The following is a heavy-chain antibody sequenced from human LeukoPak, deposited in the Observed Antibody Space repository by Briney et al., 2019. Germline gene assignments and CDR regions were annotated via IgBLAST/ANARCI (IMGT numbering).Heavy chain of an antibody. CDR1: GGSISSGGYY. J-gene: IGHJ4*02. V-gene: IGHV4-31*03. CDR2: IYYSGST. Sequence: SQTLSLTCTVSGGSISSGGYYWSWIRQHPGKGLEWIGYIYYSGSTYYNPSLKSRVTISVDTSKNQFSLKLSSVTAADTDVYYCARSIAAAVCDYWGQGTLVTVSS. D-gene: IGHD6-13*01. CDR3: ARSIAAAVCDY.